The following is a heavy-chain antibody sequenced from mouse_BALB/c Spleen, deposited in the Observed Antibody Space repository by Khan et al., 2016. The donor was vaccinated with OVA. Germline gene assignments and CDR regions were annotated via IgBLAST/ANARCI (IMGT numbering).Heavy chain of an antibody. D-gene: IGHD1-1*02. V-gene: IGHV5-6*02. CDR2: ISSGGHYT. CDR1: GFTFSTYG. J-gene: IGHJ3*01. CDR3: ARLAYYYNSEGCAY. Sequence: DVMLVESGGDLVKTGGSLKLSCAASGFTFSTYGMSWVRQTPDKKLEWVATISSGGHYTYYIDSVKGRFTISRDNAKNILYLQRTSLRSEDTAMYYCARLAYYYNSEGCAYWGQGTLVTVSA.